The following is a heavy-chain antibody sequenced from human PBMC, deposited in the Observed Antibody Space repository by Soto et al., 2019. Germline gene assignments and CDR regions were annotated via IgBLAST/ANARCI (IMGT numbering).Heavy chain of an antibody. CDR2: ISPYSGNT. Sequence: QVQLVQSGDEVRKPGSSVKVSCKASGYIFVNYGIAWVRQAPGQGLEWMGWISPYSGNTHYAGKVQGRLTMTTDTCRRTPHMALGALPPAVRAVYSCAMVDNCVTPTPQDAGGQG. D-gene: IGHD5-12*01. CDR3: AMVDNCVTPTPQDA. V-gene: IGHV1-18*01. J-gene: IGHJ5*02. CDR1: GYIFVNYG.